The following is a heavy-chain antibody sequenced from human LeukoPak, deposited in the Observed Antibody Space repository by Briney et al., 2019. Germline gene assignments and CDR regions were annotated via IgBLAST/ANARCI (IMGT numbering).Heavy chain of an antibody. V-gene: IGHV3-23*01. CDR2: ISGSGGST. J-gene: IGHJ4*02. D-gene: IGHD3-22*01. CDR3: AKRTLYYYDSSGYFYDY. CDR1: GFTFSSYA. Sequence: GGSLRLSCAASGFTFSSYAMSWVRQAPGKGLEWVSAISGSGGSTYCADSVKGRFTISRDNSKNTLYLQMNSLRAEDTAVYYCAKRTLYYYDSSGYFYDYWGQGTLVTVSS.